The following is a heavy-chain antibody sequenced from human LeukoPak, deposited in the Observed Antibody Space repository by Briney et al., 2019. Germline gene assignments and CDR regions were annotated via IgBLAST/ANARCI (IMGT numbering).Heavy chain of an antibody. V-gene: IGHV2-5*01. D-gene: IGHD4-17*01. CDR2: IYGNDDK. CDR1: GFSLNTNAVV. J-gene: IGHJ4*02. Sequence: SGPTLVIPTQTLTLTCTFSGFSLNTNAVVVGWVRQPPGQALEWLTFIYGNDDKRDSPSLASRLTITKDTSKNQVVLTMTDMDYVDTATYYCVHRTSVTSVDHWGQGTLVTVSS. CDR3: VHRTSVTSVDH.